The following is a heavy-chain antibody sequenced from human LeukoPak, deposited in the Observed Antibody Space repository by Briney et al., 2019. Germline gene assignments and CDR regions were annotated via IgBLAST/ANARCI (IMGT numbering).Heavy chain of an antibody. CDR1: GFTFSDYY. CDR3: ARGGVVDTAMVTG. Sequence: GGSLRLSCAASGFTFSDYYMSWIRQAPGKGLEWVSYISSSSYRKYADSVEGRFTISRDNAKNSLYLQMNSLRAEDTAVYYCARGGVVDTAMVTGWGKGVMVTSSS. D-gene: IGHD5-18*01. J-gene: IGHJ4*02. V-gene: IGHV3-11*05. CDR2: ISSSSYR.